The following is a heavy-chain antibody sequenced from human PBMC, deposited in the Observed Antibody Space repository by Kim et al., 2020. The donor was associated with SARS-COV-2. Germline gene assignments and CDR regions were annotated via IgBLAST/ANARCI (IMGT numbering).Heavy chain of an antibody. V-gene: IGHV2-5*02. Sequence: SGPTLVKPTQTLTLTCTFSGFSISTSGVGVGWNRQPPGKALEWLAFIYWDDDNRYSPSLKSRLSVTKDTSKNLLVLVMTNMDPVDTATYYCAKRREYYGNWDGGPLDIWGQGTMVTVSS. J-gene: IGHJ3*02. CDR3: AKRREYYGNWDGGPLDI. D-gene: IGHD3-16*01. CDR2: IYWDDDN. CDR1: GFSISTSGVG.